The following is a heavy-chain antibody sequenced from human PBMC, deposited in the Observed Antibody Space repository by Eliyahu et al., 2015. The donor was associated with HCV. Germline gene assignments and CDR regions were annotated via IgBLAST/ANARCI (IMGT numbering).Heavy chain of an antibody. D-gene: IGHD6-13*01. CDR2: INHSGST. J-gene: IGHJ4*02. Sequence: QVQLQQWGAGLLKPSETLSLXCAXXGGSFSXYYXSWIRXPPGKGLEWIGEINHSGSTNYXPSLKXRVTISVDTSKNQFSLKLSSVTAADTAVYYCARTAEIAAAQIWGQGTLVTVSS. V-gene: IGHV4-34*01. CDR1: GGSFSXYY. CDR3: ARTAEIAAAQI.